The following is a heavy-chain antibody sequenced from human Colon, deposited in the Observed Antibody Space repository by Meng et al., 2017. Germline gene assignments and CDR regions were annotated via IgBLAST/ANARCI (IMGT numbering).Heavy chain of an antibody. V-gene: IGHV4-34*01. Sequence: SETLSLTCDVHGGSFGPYYWSWVRQSPGRGLEWIGEVNHRGDASYNPSLKSRVTISIDTSSSQFSLNLKSVTAADTAVYFCAREQSLHTFDIWGQGTVVTVSS. CDR1: GGSFGPYY. D-gene: IGHD2-15*01. CDR3: AREQSLHTFDI. J-gene: IGHJ3*02. CDR2: VNHRGDA.